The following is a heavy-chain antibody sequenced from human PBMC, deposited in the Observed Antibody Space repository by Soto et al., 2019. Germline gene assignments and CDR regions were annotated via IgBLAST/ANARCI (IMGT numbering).Heavy chain of an antibody. V-gene: IGHV5-51*01. Sequence: GESLKISCKGSGYSFNNYWIGWVRQMPGKGLEWMGIIYPGDSDTRYSPSFQGQVTTSVDKSITTAYLQWSSLKASDTAVYYCARDGYYYDSSGYPGRAFDIWGQGTMVTVSS. J-gene: IGHJ3*02. CDR1: GYSFNNYW. CDR3: ARDGYYYDSSGYPGRAFDI. CDR2: IYPGDSDT. D-gene: IGHD3-22*01.